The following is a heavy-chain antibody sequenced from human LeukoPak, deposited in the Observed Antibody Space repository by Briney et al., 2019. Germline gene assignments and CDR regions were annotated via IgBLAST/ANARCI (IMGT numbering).Heavy chain of an antibody. Sequence: SETLSLTCAVYGGSFSGYYLSWIRQPPGKGLEWIGEINHSGSTNYNPSLKSRVTITVDTSKNQFSLKLSSVTAADTAVYYCARDGLGYYGAGSYYQVNWFDPWGQGTLVTVSS. CDR2: INHSGST. D-gene: IGHD3-10*01. J-gene: IGHJ5*02. V-gene: IGHV4-34*01. CDR3: ARDGLGYYGAGSYYQVNWFDP. CDR1: GGSFSGYY.